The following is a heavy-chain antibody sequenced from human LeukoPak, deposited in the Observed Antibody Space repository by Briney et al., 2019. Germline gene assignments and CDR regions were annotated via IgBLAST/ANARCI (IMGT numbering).Heavy chain of an antibody. CDR2: ISSSSSTI. D-gene: IGHD3-3*01. V-gene: IGHV3-48*04. J-gene: IGHJ6*04. Sequence: PGGSLRLSCAASGFTFSSYSMNWVRQAPGKGLEWVSYISSSSSTIYYADSVKGRFTISRDNAKNSLYLQMNSLRAEDTAVYYCAKGVTIFGVANIPHADVWGKGTTVTVSS. CDR3: AKGVTIFGVANIPHADV. CDR1: GFTFSSYS.